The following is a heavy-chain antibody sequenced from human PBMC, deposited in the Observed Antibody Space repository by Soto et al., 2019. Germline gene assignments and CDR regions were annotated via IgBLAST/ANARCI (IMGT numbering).Heavy chain of an antibody. CDR3: AKGDCGGDCYSFDAFGI. J-gene: IGHJ3*02. CDR2: ISYDGSNK. D-gene: IGHD2-21*02. V-gene: IGHV3-30*18. CDR1: GFTFSSYG. Sequence: QVQLVESGGGVVQPGRSLRLSCAASGFTFSSYGMHWVRQAPGKGLEWVAVISYDGSNKYYADSVKGRFTISRDNSKNTLYLQMNSLRAEDTAVYYCAKGDCGGDCYSFDAFGIWGQGTMVTVSS.